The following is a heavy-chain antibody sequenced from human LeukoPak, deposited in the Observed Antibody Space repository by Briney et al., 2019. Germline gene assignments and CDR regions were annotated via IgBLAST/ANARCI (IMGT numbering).Heavy chain of an antibody. CDR3: ARVSVVAATNYYYYYMDV. CDR2: ISSSSSTI. V-gene: IGHV3-48*01. J-gene: IGHJ6*03. Sequence: GGSLRLSCAASGFTFSSYSMNWVRQAPGEGLEWVSYISSSSSTIYYADSVKGRFTISRDNAKNSLYLQMNSLRAEDTAVYYCARVSVVAATNYYYYYMDVWGKGTTVTVSS. D-gene: IGHD2-15*01. CDR1: GFTFSSYS.